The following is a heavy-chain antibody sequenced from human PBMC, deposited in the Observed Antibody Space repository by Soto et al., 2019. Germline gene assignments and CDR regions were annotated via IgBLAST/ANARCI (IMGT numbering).Heavy chain of an antibody. V-gene: IGHV3-23*01. D-gene: IGHD1-26*01. Sequence: GSLRLSCAASGFTFSIYAMSWVRQAPGKGLEWVSAISGSGGSTYYADSVKGRFTISRDNSKNTLYLQMNSLRAEDTAVYYCAKNVGATTPPYYWGQGTLVTVSS. J-gene: IGHJ4*02. CDR2: ISGSGGST. CDR3: AKNVGATTPPYY. CDR1: GFTFSIYA.